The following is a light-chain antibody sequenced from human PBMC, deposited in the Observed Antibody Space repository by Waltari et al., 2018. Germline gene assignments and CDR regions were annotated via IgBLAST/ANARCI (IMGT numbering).Light chain of an antibody. J-gene: IGLJ3*02. CDR2: RNN. CDR3: AAWDDSLSGRV. CDR1: SSNIGSNY. V-gene: IGLV1-47*01. Sequence: QSVLTQPPSASGTPGQRVTIPCSGSSSNIGSNYLSWYQQLPGAAPKLLIYRNNQRPSGVPARFSGSKSGTSASLAISGLRSEDEADYYCAAWDDSLSGRVFGGGTKLTVL.